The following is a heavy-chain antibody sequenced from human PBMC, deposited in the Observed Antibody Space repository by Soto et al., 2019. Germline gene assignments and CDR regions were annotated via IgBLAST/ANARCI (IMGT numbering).Heavy chain of an antibody. V-gene: IGHV1-18*01. D-gene: IGHD5-12*01. J-gene: IGHJ5*02. Sequence: QLQLVQSGAEVKKPGASVKVSCKASGYIFTSFAINWVRQAPGHGLEWMGWISAYNGNTKYAQKIQDRVSMTTNTSTRTAYMELRSLRSDNTVVYYCARGRRYSGYDLLGWVATCGQGTLVTVSS. CDR2: ISAYNGNT. CDR1: GYIFTSFA. CDR3: ARGRRYSGYDLLGWVAT.